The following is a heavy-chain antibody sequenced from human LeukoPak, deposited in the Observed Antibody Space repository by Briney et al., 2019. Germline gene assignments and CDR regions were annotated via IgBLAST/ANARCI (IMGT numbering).Heavy chain of an antibody. J-gene: IGHJ4*02. CDR1: GGSISSYY. D-gene: IGHD1-26*01. CDR3: ARENSGSYREFDY. V-gene: IGHV4-4*07. CDR2: IYTSGST. Sequence: PSETLSLTCTVSGGSISSYYWSWIRQPAGKVLDWIGRIYTSGSTNYNASIKSRVSMSVDTSKNQFSLKLSSVTAADTAVFYCARENSGSYREFDYWGQGTLVTVSS.